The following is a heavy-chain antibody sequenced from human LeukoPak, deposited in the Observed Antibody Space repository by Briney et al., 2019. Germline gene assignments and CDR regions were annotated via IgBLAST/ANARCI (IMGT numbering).Heavy chain of an antibody. CDR1: GFTFSSYG. Sequence: GGSLRLSCAASGFTFSSYGMHWVRQAPGKGLEWVAVISYDGSNKYYTDSVKGRFTISRDNSKNTLYLQMNSLRAEDTAVYYCAKPHYCSSTSCYGESPFDYWGQGTPVTVSS. V-gene: IGHV3-30*18. CDR2: ISYDGSNK. CDR3: AKPHYCSSTSCYGESPFDY. D-gene: IGHD2-2*01. J-gene: IGHJ4*02.